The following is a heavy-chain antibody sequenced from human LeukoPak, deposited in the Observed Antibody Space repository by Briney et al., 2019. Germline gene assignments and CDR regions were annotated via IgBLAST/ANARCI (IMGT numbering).Heavy chain of an antibody. CDR2: IYYSEST. Sequence: PSETLSLTCSVSGGSISSSSYYWGWIRQPPGKGLEWIGNIYYSESTYYNPSLKSRVTISVDTSKNQFSLKLSSVAAADTAVYYCARDLTGGSYAYWGQGTLVTVSS. CDR3: ARDLTGGSYAY. D-gene: IGHD1-26*01. CDR1: GGSISSSSYY. J-gene: IGHJ4*02. V-gene: IGHV4-39*07.